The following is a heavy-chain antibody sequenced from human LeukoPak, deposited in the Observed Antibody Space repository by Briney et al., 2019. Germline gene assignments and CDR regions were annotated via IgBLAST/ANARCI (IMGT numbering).Heavy chain of an antibody. D-gene: IGHD3-22*01. Sequence: GASVKVSCKAYGYTFTSYYMHWVRQAPGKGLEWMGGFDPEDGETIYAQKFQGRVTMTEDTSTDTAYMELSSLRSEDTAVYYCATGPLYYYDSSGYPYSLDYWGQGTLVTVSS. CDR3: ATGPLYYYDSSGYPYSLDY. CDR1: GYTFTSYY. CDR2: FDPEDGET. J-gene: IGHJ4*02. V-gene: IGHV1-24*01.